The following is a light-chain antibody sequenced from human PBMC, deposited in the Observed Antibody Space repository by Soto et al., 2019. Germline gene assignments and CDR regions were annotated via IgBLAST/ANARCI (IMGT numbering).Light chain of an antibody. CDR2: EVS. Sequence: QSALTQPASVSGSPGQSITISCTGTSSDVGGYNYVSWYQQHPGKAPKLIIYEVSNRPSGVSNRFSGSKSGNTASLTISGLQAEDEADYYCSSYAGTGTDNYVFGSGTKVTVL. CDR1: SSDVGGYNY. V-gene: IGLV2-14*01. CDR3: SSYAGTGTDNYV. J-gene: IGLJ1*01.